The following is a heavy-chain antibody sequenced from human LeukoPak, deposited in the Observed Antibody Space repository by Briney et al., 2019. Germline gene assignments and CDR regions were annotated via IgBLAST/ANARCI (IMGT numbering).Heavy chain of an antibody. CDR1: VGSISSCY. D-gene: IGHD6-19*01. CDR3: ARESPSYSSGWYLFDY. V-gene: IGHV4-4*07. CDR2: IYTRGST. J-gene: IGHJ4*02. Sequence: SDTLSLTCTVSVGSISSCYWSWIRQPAGKGLEWIGRIYTRGSTNYNPSLKSRVTMSVDTSKNQFSLKLSSVPAADTAVYYCARESPSYSSGWYLFDYWGQGTLVTVSS.